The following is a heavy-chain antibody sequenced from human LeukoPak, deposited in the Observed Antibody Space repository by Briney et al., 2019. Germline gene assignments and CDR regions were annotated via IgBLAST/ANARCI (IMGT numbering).Heavy chain of an antibody. CDR2: IKQDGSEK. V-gene: IGHV3-7*01. CDR3: ARDDCSSISCYHNWFDP. Sequence: GGSLSLSCAASGFTFSSYWLSWVRQPPGKGLEWVANIKQDGSEKYYVDSVKGRFTISRDNAKNSLYLQMNSLRAEDTAVYYCARDDCSSISCYHNWFDPWGQGTLVTVSS. D-gene: IGHD2-2*01. CDR1: GFTFSSYW. J-gene: IGHJ5*02.